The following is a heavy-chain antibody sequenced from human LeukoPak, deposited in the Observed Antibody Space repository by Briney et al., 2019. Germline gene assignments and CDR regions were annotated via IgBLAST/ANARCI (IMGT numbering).Heavy chain of an antibody. Sequence: MTSETLSLTCTVSGGSISDYYWSWIRQPAGKGLEWIGRIYTSGSSNYNPSLKSRVTISVDTSKNQFSLKLSSVTAADTAVYYCARRSGDYYYYYMDVWGKGTTVTISS. CDR2: IYTSGSS. CDR1: GGSISDYY. D-gene: IGHD3-10*01. J-gene: IGHJ6*03. V-gene: IGHV4-4*07. CDR3: ARRSGDYYYYYMDV.